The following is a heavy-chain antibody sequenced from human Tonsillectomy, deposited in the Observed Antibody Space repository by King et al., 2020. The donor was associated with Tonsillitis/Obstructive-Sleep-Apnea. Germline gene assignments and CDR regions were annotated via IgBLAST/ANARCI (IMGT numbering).Heavy chain of an antibody. CDR2: MYYSGST. Sequence: VQLQESGPGLVKPSETLSLTCTVSGGSVSSSSYYWSWIRQPPGKGLEWIGYMYYSGSTNYTPSLTSRVTMSVDASTNQFSLNLSSVTAADTAVYYCARGASYHFANWGQGILVTVSS. V-gene: IGHV4-61*01. CDR1: GGSVSSSSYY. CDR3: ARGASYHFAN. J-gene: IGHJ4*02.